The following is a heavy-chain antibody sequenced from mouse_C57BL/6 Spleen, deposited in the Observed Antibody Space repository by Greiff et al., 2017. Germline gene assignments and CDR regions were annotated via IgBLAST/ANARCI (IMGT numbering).Heavy chain of an antibody. CDR1: GFNIKNTY. D-gene: IGHD1-1*01. CDR3: ARPDTTVGQFAY. CDR2: IDPADGDT. V-gene: IGHV14-3*01. Sequence: VQLQQSVAELVRPGASVKFSCTASGFNIKNTYMHWVKQRPEQGLEWIGRIDPADGDTKYAPKFQGKATITADTSSNTAYLQLSSLTSEDTAIYYCARPDTTVGQFAYWGQGTLVTVSA. J-gene: IGHJ3*01.